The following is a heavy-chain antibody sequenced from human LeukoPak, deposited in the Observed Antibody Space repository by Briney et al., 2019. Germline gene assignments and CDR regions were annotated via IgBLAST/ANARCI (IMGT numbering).Heavy chain of an antibody. J-gene: IGHJ4*02. CDR3: AKVGGTGRGYCTGRGSCYYFDF. CDR2: FDTGSS. D-gene: IGHD2-8*02. Sequence: PSETLSLTCTVSGDSMRGYYWSWIRQPPGKGLEWIGFDTGSSNYNPSLKSRVTISVDTSRNQFSLTLTSVTAADTAVYYCAKVGGTGRGYCTGRGSCYYFDFWGQGALVSVSS. V-gene: IGHV4-59*01. CDR1: GDSMRGYY.